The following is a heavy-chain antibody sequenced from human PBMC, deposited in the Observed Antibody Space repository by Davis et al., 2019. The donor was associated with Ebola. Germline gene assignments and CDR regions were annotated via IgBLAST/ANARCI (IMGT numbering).Heavy chain of an antibody. CDR2: ISPGDSDA. CDR1: GYSFTSYW. Sequence: GESLKISCKGSGYSFTSYWIGWVRQMPGKGLEWMGIISPGDSDARYSPSFQGQVTISADQSISTAYLQWNSLKASDTAMFYCARIKITLVRGVVVPGGAFDIWGQGTMVTVSS. CDR3: ARIKITLVRGVVVPGGAFDI. D-gene: IGHD3-10*01. V-gene: IGHV5-51*01. J-gene: IGHJ3*02.